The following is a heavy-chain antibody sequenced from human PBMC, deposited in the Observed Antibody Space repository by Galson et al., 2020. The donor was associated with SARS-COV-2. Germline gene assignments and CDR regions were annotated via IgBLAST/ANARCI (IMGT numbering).Heavy chain of an antibody. CDR1: GFNFNNFA. J-gene: IGHJ4*02. CDR2: ISYEGSKK. D-gene: IGHD3-10*01. V-gene: IGHV3-30*03. CDR3: TTGGLFWVNDGRSHFAQ. Sequence: GGSLRLSCAVSGFNFNNFAMHWVRQAPGKGLEWVGVISYEGSKKFYADSLQGRFTISRDNSSSTLYLEMNTLRSDDTAIYYCTTGGLFWVNDGRSHFAQWGRGALVTVSS.